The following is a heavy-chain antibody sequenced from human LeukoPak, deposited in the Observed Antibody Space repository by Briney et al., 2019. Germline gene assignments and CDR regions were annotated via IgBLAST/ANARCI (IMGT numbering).Heavy chain of an antibody. Sequence: PSETLSLTCAVYGGSFSGYYWSWIRQPPGKGLEWIGEINHSGSTNYNPSLKSRVTISVDTSKNQFSLKLSSVTAADTAVYYCARRSQWLVDYRGQGTLVTVSS. CDR1: GGSFSGYY. V-gene: IGHV4-34*01. D-gene: IGHD6-19*01. CDR2: INHSGST. CDR3: ARRSQWLVDY. J-gene: IGHJ4*02.